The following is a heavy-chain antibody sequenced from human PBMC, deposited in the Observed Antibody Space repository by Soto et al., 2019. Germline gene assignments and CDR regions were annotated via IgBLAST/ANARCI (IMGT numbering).Heavy chain of an antibody. J-gene: IGHJ4*02. CDR1: GGSISSYY. Sequence: QVQLQESGPGLVNPSETLSLTCTVSGGSISSYYWSWIRQPPGKGLEWIGYIYYSGSTNYNPSLKSRVTISVDTSKNQFSLKLSSVTAADTAVYYCARSDGRYWGQGTLVTVSS. CDR3: ARSDGRY. V-gene: IGHV4-59*01. CDR2: IYYSGST.